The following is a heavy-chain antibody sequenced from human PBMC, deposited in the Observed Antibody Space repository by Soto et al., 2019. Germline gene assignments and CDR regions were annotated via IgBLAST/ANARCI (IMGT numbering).Heavy chain of an antibody. D-gene: IGHD3-3*01. Sequence: GPVPPGGSLRLSCAASGFTFSSYSMNWVRQAPGKGLEWVSSISSSSSYIYYADSVKGRFTISRDNAKNSLYLQMNSLRAEDTAVYYCARDPSRTDYDFYYYGMDGWGQGTTVTVAS. CDR2: ISSSSSYI. J-gene: IGHJ6*02. CDR3: ARDPSRTDYDFYYYGMDG. V-gene: IGHV3-21*01. CDR1: GFTFSSYS.